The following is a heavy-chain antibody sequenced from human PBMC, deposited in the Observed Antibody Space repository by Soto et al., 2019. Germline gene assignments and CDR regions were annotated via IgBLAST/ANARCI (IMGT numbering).Heavy chain of an antibody. D-gene: IGHD4-4*01. CDR3: ARDGLYSGKPHWYFDL. CDR2: ISSSSSTI. V-gene: IGHV3-48*01. CDR1: GFTFSSYS. Sequence: EVQLVESGGGLVQPGGSLRLSCAASGFTFSSYSMNWVRQAPGKGLEWVSYISSSSSTIYYADSVKGRFTISRDNAKNSLYLQMNSLRAEDTAVYYCARDGLYSGKPHWYFDLRVRVTLVTVS. J-gene: IGHJ2*01.